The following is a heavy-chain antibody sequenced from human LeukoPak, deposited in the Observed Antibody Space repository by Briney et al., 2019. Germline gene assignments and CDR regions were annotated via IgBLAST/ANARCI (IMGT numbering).Heavy chain of an antibody. Sequence: SETLSLTCTVSGGSISSSSYYWGWIRQPPGKGLEWIGSIYYSGSAYYNPSLKSRVTISVDTSKNQFSLKLSSVTAADTAVYYCASTLRGGNYDYVWGSPYDAFDIWGQGTMVTVSS. J-gene: IGHJ3*02. CDR3: ASTLRGGNYDYVWGSPYDAFDI. CDR2: IYYSGSA. CDR1: GGSISSSSYY. V-gene: IGHV4-39*01. D-gene: IGHD3-16*01.